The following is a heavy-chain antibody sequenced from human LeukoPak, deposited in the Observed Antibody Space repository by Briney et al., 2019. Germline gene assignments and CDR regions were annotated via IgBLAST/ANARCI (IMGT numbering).Heavy chain of an antibody. V-gene: IGHV3-74*01. Sequence: GGSLRLSCAASGFSFSSYSINWVRQAPGKGLVWVSRINTDGRSTTYADSVKGRFTVSRDNAKNTLYLQMNSLRAEDTAVYYCARDHGVGATDVDYWGQGTLVTVSS. J-gene: IGHJ4*02. D-gene: IGHD1-26*01. CDR1: GFSFSSYS. CDR2: INTDGRST. CDR3: ARDHGVGATDVDY.